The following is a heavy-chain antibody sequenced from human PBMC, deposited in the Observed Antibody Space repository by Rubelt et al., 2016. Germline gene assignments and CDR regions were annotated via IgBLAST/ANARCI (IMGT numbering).Heavy chain of an antibody. J-gene: IGHJ4*02. CDR2: ISYDGSNK. D-gene: IGHD5-18*01. CDR3: AKDWWTDTAMDY. Sequence: SSYGMHWVRQAPGKGLEWVAVISYDGSNKYYADSVKGRFTISRDNSTNTLYLQMNSLRAEDTAVYYCAKDWWTDTAMDYWGQGTLVTVSS. V-gene: IGHV3-30*18. CDR1: SSYG.